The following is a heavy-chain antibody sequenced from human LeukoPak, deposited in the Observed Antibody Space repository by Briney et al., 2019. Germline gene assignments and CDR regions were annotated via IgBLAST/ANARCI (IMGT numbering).Heavy chain of an antibody. CDR2: IWDDGSSK. Sequence: GGSLRLSCAASGFTFSSYGMHWARQAPGKGLEWVAVIWDDGSSKYYGDSVKGRFTISRDNSKNILYLQMNSLRAEDTAVYYCAKPTRGSGSFLIDFWGQGTLVTVSS. CDR1: GFTFSSYG. J-gene: IGHJ4*02. V-gene: IGHV3-33*06. CDR3: AKPTRGSGSFLIDF. D-gene: IGHD1-26*01.